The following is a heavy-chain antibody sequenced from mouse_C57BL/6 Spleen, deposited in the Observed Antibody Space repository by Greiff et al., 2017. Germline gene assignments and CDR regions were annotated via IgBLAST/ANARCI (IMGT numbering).Heavy chain of an antibody. V-gene: IGHV1-55*01. J-gene: IGHJ4*01. D-gene: IGHD1-1*01. Sequence: VQLQQPGAELVKPGASVKMSCKASGYTFTSYWITWVKQRPGQGLEWIGDIYPGSGSTNYNEKFKSKATLTVDTSSSTAYMQLSSLKSEDSAVYYCARDYGSSYAMDYWGQGTSVTVSS. CDR3: ARDYGSSYAMDY. CDR1: GYTFTSYW. CDR2: IYPGSGST.